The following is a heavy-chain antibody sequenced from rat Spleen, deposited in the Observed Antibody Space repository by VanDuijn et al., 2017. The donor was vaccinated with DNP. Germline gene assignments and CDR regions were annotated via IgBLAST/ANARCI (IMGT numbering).Heavy chain of an antibody. CDR3: AIQLGVFDY. J-gene: IGHJ2*01. D-gene: IGHD5-1*01. V-gene: IGHV3-3*01. CDR2: INNAGST. CDR1: GYSITSDYR. Sequence: EVQLQESGPGLVKPSQSLSLTCSVTGYSITSDYRWNWIRKFPGNKLEWMGYINNAGSTNYNPSLKSRFSITRDTSKNQFFLQVNSVRNEDTATYYCAIQLGVFDYWGQGVMVIVSS.